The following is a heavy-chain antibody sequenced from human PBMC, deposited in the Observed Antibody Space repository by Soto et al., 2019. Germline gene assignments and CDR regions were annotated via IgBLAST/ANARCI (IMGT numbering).Heavy chain of an antibody. V-gene: IGHV1-69*02. CDR2: VVPVLGIS. D-gene: IGHD1-26*01. Sequence: QVQLVQSGTEVKKPGSSVKVSCKASGYTFSSNSISWVRQAPGQGLEWMGRVVPVLGISNYAQRFQGSVTITADRSTSTAYLELHSLTSEDTAVYFCARGAVDQPLLAVFWGQGTLVAVSS. CDR1: GYTFSSNS. CDR3: ARGAVDQPLLAVF. J-gene: IGHJ4*02.